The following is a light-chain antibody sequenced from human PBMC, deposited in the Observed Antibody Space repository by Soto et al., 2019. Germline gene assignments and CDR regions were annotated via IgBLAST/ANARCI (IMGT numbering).Light chain of an antibody. V-gene: IGKV3-20*01. CDR1: QSVSTSY. Sequence: EIVLTQSPGTLSLSPGERATLSCRASQSVSTSYLAWYQQKPGRAPRLLIYAASSRATGIPDRFSGSGSGTDFTLTISRLEPEDFAVYYCQQYGGSPFTFGPGTKVDV. CDR2: AAS. CDR3: QQYGGSPFT. J-gene: IGKJ3*01.